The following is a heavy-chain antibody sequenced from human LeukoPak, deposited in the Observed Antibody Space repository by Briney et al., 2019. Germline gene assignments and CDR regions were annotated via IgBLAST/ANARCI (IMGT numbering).Heavy chain of an antibody. J-gene: IGHJ4*02. V-gene: IGHV1-18*01. CDR1: GYTFTSYG. Sequence: ASVKVSCKASGYTFTSYGISSVRQAPGQGLEWMGWISAYNGNTNYAQKLQGRVTMTTDTSTSTAYMELRSLRSDDTAVYYCARDWTVFSGYSPDFDYWGQGTLVTVSS. CDR3: ARDWTVFSGYSPDFDY. D-gene: IGHD3-22*01. CDR2: ISAYNGNT.